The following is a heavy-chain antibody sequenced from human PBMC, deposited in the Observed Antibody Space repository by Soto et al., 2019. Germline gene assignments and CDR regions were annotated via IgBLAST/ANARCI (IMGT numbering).Heavy chain of an antibody. CDR2: ISSSSSYI. CDR1: GFTFISYT. V-gene: IGHV3-21*01. Sequence: PGGSLRLSCAASGFTFISYTMNWVRHAPGKGLEWVSSISSSSSYIYYADSVKGRFTISRDNAKNSLYMQMNSLGAEDTAVYYCARDRRETDSEFDYWGRGALVTVSS. CDR3: ARDRRETDSEFDY. D-gene: IGHD1-26*01. J-gene: IGHJ4*02.